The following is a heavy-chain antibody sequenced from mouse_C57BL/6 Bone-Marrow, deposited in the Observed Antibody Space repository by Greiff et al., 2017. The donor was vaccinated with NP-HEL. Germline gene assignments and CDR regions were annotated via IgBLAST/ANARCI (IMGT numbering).Heavy chain of an antibody. J-gene: IGHJ1*03. Sequence: EVQLVESGGGLVKPGGSLKLSCAASGFTFSDDEMHWVRQAPEKGQEWVAYISSGSSTIYYASTLKGRFTISRDNANNTVFLQMTSLRSEDTAMYYGERRNFYWYFDVWGTGTTVTVSS. CDR3: ERRNFYWYFDV. V-gene: IGHV5-17*01. CDR1: GFTFSDDE. CDR2: ISSGSSTI. D-gene: IGHD2-1*01.